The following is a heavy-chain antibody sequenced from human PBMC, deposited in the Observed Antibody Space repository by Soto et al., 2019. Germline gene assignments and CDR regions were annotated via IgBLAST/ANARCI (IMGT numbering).Heavy chain of an antibody. CDR2: ISYDGNNK. CDR3: ARGGLYTSSWYGPLDY. CDR1: GFIFSNYV. J-gene: IGHJ4*02. V-gene: IGHV3-33*01. Sequence: QVHLVESGGGVDQPGRSLRLSCATSGFIFSNYVMQWVRQAPGKGLEWVAIISYDGNNKHYTESVKGRFIISRDNSKTTLYLQMNSLRAEDTAVYYCARGGLYTSSWYGPLDYWGQGTLVTVSS. D-gene: IGHD6-13*01.